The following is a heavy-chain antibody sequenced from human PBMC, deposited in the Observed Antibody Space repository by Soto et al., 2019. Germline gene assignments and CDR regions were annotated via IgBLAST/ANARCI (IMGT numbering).Heavy chain of an antibody. CDR1: GFTFSKYA. D-gene: IGHD2-21*01. V-gene: IGHV3-30-3*01. CDR2: MSYDGGNK. Sequence: GGSLRLSCAASGFTFSKYAMHWVRQAPGKGLEWVALMSYDGGNKYYADSVKGRFTISRDNSKNTLYLQMNGLRAEDTAVYYCAREDWGGSGFSEKACGLDPWGQGTLVTVSS. CDR3: AREDWGGSGFSEKACGLDP. J-gene: IGHJ5*02.